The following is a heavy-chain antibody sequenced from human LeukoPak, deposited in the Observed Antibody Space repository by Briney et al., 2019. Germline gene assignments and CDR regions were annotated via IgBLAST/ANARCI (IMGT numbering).Heavy chain of an antibody. V-gene: IGHV3-73*01. Sequence: PGGSLRLSCAASGFTFSGSAIHWVRQASGKGLEWVGRIRSKANSYATEYAASVKGRFTISRDDPEKTAYLQTNSLKIEDTAVYYCTRMGSGRSVDYWGQGTLVTVSS. CDR1: GFTFSGSA. CDR2: IRSKANSYAT. D-gene: IGHD1-26*01. J-gene: IGHJ4*02. CDR3: TRMGSGRSVDY.